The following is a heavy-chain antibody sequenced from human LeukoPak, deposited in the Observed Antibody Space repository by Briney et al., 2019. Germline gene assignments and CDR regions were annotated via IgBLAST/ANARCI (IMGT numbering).Heavy chain of an antibody. J-gene: IGHJ4*02. D-gene: IGHD4-23*01. Sequence: SETLSLTCTVSGGSISSSTYYWGWIRQPPGKGLEWIGSIYYSGSTYYNPSLKSRVTISVDTSKNQFSLKLNSVTAADTAVYYCVRYGGFRFDYWGQGTLVTVSS. V-gene: IGHV4-39*07. CDR2: IYYSGST. CDR1: GGSISSSTYY. CDR3: VRYGGFRFDY.